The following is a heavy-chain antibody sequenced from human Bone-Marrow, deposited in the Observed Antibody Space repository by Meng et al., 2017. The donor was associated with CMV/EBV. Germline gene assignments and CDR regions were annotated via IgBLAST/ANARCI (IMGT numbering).Heavy chain of an antibody. D-gene: IGHD3-22*01. V-gene: IGHV3-23*01. Sequence: GESLKISCAASGFTFSSYAMSWVRQAPGKGLEWVSAISGSGGSTYYADSVKGRFTISRDNAKNTLYLQMNSLRAEDTAVYYCAREDSSGLYYFDYWGQGNRVHGAS. J-gene: IGHJ4*02. CDR2: ISGSGGST. CDR1: GFTFSSYA. CDR3: AREDSSGLYYFDY.